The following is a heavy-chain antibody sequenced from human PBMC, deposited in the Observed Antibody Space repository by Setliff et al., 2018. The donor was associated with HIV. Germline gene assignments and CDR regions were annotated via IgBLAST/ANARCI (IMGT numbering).Heavy chain of an antibody. CDR2: ISVFNGDT. V-gene: IGHV1-18*01. D-gene: IGHD3-22*01. J-gene: IGHJ6*03. CDR3: ARGGYSSGYYNYYYYMDV. Sequence: ASVKVSCKASGYNFINYGISWVRQAPGQGLEWMGWISVFNGDTTYAQKLQGRVTMTTDTSTSTAYMELRSLGSDDTAVYYCARGGYSSGYYNYYYYMDVWGKGTTVTVSS. CDR1: GYNFINYG.